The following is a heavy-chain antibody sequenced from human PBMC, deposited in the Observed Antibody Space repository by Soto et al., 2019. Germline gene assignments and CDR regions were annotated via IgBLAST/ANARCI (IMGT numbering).Heavy chain of an antibody. CDR1: GFTFSSYW. V-gene: IGHV3-7*01. CDR3: ARHDFWSGYYLDY. CDR2: IKQDGSEK. J-gene: IGHJ4*02. Sequence: EVQLVESGGGLVQPGGSLRLSCAASGFTFSSYWMSWVRQTPGKGLEWVANIKQDGSEKYYVDSVKGRFTISRDNAKNSLYLQMNSLRAEDTAVYYCARHDFWSGYYLDYWGQGTLVTVSS. D-gene: IGHD3-3*01.